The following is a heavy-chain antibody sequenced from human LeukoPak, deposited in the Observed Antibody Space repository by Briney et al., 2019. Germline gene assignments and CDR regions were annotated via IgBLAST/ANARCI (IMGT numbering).Heavy chain of an antibody. Sequence: PSETLSLTCTVSGGSISSYYWSWIRQPPGKGLEWIGYINYSGGTNYNTSLKSRVTISVDTSKNQFSLKLSSVTAADTAVYYCARASSSRSMDVWGQGTTVTVSS. CDR2: INYSGGT. D-gene: IGHD2-2*01. CDR1: GGSISSYY. V-gene: IGHV4-59*01. J-gene: IGHJ6*02. CDR3: ARASSSRSMDV.